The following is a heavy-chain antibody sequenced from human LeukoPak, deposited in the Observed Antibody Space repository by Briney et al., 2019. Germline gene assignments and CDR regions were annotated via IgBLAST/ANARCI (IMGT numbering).Heavy chain of an antibody. CDR1: GYTFTSYD. CDR2: MNPNSGNT. D-gene: IGHD3-22*01. Sequence: ASVKVSCKASGYTFTSYDINWVRQAPGQGVEWMGWMNPNSGNTGYAQKFQGRVTMTSNTSISTAYMELSSLRSEDTAVYYCARGTLNYYDSSGYITTNAFDIWGQGTMVTVSS. V-gene: IGHV1-8*02. J-gene: IGHJ3*02. CDR3: ARGTLNYYDSSGYITTNAFDI.